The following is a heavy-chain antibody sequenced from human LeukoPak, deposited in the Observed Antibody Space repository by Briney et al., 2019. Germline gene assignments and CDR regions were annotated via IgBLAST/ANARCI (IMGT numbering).Heavy chain of an antibody. J-gene: IGHJ5*02. CDR3: AKYPSVAATGWGRWFDH. Sequence: GGSLRLSCAASGFTFSSFNMNWVRHTPGKGLEWISYISSSSSTIYYADSVKGRFTISRDNAKSSLYLQMNSLRDEDTAVYYCAKYPSVAATGWGRWFDHWGQGTLVTVSS. CDR1: GFTFSSFN. CDR2: ISSSSSTI. V-gene: IGHV3-48*02. D-gene: IGHD6-13*01.